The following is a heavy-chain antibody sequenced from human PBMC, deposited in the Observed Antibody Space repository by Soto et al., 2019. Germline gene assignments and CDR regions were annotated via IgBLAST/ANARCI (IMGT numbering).Heavy chain of an antibody. Sequence: PSETLSLTCAVYGGSFSGYYWSWIRQPPGKGLEWIGEINHSGSTNYNPSLKSRVTISVDTSKNQFSLKLSSVTAADTAVYYCERWVYSFNWFDPWGQGTLVTVSS. J-gene: IGHJ5*02. CDR1: GGSFSGYY. V-gene: IGHV4-34*01. CDR2: INHSGST. CDR3: ERWVYSFNWFDP. D-gene: IGHD2-8*01.